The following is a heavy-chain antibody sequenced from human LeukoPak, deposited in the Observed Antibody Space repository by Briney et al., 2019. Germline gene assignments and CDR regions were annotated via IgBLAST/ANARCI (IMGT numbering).Heavy chain of an antibody. J-gene: IGHJ4*02. Sequence: GASVKVSCKASGYTFTGYYMHWVRQAPGQGLEWMGWINPNSGGTNYAQKFQGRVTMTRDTSISTAYMELSRLRSDDTAVYYCARAHSGRYGRTYDYWGQGTLVTVSS. CDR3: ARAHSGRYGRTYDY. D-gene: IGHD6-19*01. CDR1: GYTFTGYY. V-gene: IGHV1-2*02. CDR2: INPNSGGT.